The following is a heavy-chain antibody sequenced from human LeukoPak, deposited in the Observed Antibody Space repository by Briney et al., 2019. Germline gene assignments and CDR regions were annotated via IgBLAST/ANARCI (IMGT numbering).Heavy chain of an antibody. D-gene: IGHD3-22*01. CDR3: AKDSPYYYDSSGYYYDY. CDR2: ISGSGGST. J-gene: IGHJ4*02. V-gene: IGHV3-23*01. CDR1: GFIFSSYG. Sequence: GGSLRLSCAASGFIFSSYGMSWVRQAPGKGLEWVSVISGSGGSTYYADSVKGRFTISRDNSKNTLYLQMNSLRAEDTAVYYCAKDSPYYYDSSGYYYDYWGQGTLDTVSS.